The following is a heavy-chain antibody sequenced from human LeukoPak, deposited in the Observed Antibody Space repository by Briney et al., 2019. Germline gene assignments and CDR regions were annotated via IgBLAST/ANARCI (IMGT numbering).Heavy chain of an antibody. CDR3: ARGPTMVRGVIIRPLYYFDY. D-gene: IGHD3-10*01. CDR1: GGSFSGYY. V-gene: IGHV4-34*01. CDR2: INHSGST. J-gene: IGHJ4*02. Sequence: SETLSLTCAVYGGSFSGYYWSWIRQPPGKGLEWIGEINHSGSTNYNPSLKSRVTISVDTSKNQFSLKLSSVTAADTAAYYCARGPTMVRGVIIRPLYYFDYWGQGTLVTVSS.